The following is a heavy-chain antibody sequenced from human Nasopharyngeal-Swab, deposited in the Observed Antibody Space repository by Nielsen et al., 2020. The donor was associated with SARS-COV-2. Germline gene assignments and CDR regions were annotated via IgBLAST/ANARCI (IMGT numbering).Heavy chain of an antibody. CDR1: GYSFVNHW. V-gene: IGHV5-51*01. CDR2: VYPGNSEI. Sequence: GGSLTLSCMASGYSFVNHWIGWVRQKPGKGLEWMGMVYPGNSEIAYSPSFQGQVTISADKSINTAYLQWSSLRASDTAMYFCARRAARDGYNYEVDPWGQGTLVTVSS. D-gene: IGHD5-24*01. CDR3: ARRAARDGYNYEVDP. J-gene: IGHJ5*02.